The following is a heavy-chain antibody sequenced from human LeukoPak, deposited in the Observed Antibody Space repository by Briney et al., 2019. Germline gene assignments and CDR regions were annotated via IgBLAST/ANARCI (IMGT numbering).Heavy chain of an antibody. V-gene: IGHV3-74*01. CDR2: INSDGNNT. J-gene: IGHJ5*01. CDR1: GFSFRTHW. Sequence: GGSLRLSCAASGFSFRTHWMHWVRQASGTGLVWVSRINSDGNNTNYAESVKGRFTISRDNAKNTLYLQMNSLRAEDSAVYYCARDNAPQTYSSGWYDSWGQGALDTVSS. D-gene: IGHD6-19*01. CDR3: ARDNAPQTYSSGWYDS.